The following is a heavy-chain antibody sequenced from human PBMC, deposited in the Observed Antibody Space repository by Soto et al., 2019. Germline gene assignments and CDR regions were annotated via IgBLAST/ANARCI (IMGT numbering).Heavy chain of an antibody. V-gene: IGHV4-59*01. CDR2: IYYSGST. CDR1: GGSISSYY. D-gene: IGHD6-13*01. Sequence: QVQLQESGPGLVKPSETLSLTCTVSGGSISSYYWSWIRQPPGKGLEWIGYIYYSGSTNYNPSLKSRVTISVDTSKNQFSLKLSSVTAADTAVYYCARLGTAAAGTDNWGQGTLVTVSS. J-gene: IGHJ4*02. CDR3: ARLGTAAAGTDN.